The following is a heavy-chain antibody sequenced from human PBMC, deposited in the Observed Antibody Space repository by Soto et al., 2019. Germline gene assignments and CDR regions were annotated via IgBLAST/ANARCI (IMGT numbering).Heavy chain of an antibody. CDR2: ISSTTNYI. J-gene: IGHJ4*02. CDR3: ARESEDLTSNFDY. V-gene: IGHV3-21*06. CDR1: GFTFTRNS. Sequence: GGSLRLSCAASGFTFTRNSMNWVRQAPCKGLEWVSSISSTTNYIYYGDSMKGRFTISRDNAKNSLYLEMNSLRAEDTAVYYCARESEDLTSNFDYWGQGTLVTVSS.